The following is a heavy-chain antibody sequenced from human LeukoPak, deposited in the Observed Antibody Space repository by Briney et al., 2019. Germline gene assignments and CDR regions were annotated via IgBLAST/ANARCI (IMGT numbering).Heavy chain of an antibody. J-gene: IGHJ4*02. CDR1: GYTFTSYG. V-gene: IGHV1-18*01. CDR3: ARDIVVVPAAILPHFDY. Sequence: RRASVKVSCKASGYTFTSYGIIWVRQAPGQGLEWMGWISAYNGNTNYAQKLQGRVTMTTDTSTSTAYMELRSLRSDDTAVYYCARDIVVVPAAILPHFDYWGQGTLVTVSS. CDR2: ISAYNGNT. D-gene: IGHD2-2*01.